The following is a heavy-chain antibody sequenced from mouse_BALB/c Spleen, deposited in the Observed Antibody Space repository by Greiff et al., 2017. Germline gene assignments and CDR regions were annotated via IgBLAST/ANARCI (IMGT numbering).Heavy chain of an antibody. J-gene: IGHJ3*01. CDR3: ARDYRYDKAWFAY. V-gene: IGHV2-4-1*01. CDR1: GFSLTSYG. Sequence: QVQLKESGPGLVQPSQSLSITCTVSGFSLTSYGVHWVRQSPGKGLEWLGVIWSGGSTDYNAAFISRLSISKDNSKSQVFFKMNSLQADDTAIYYCARDYRYDKAWFAYWGQGTLVTVSA. D-gene: IGHD2-14*01. CDR2: IWSGGST.